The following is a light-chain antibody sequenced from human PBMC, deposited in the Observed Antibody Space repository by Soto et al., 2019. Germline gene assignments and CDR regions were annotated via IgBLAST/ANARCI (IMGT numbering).Light chain of an antibody. J-gene: IGLJ2*01. Sequence: QSVLTQPPSASGTPGQRVTISCSGSSSNIGSNYVYWYQQLPGTAPKLLIYSNNQRPSGVPDRFSGSKSGTSASLAISGLRSEDEADYYCAAWDDSLSGPVVFGGGTQLTFL. CDR3: AAWDDSLSGPVV. V-gene: IGLV1-47*02. CDR1: SSNIGSNY. CDR2: SNN.